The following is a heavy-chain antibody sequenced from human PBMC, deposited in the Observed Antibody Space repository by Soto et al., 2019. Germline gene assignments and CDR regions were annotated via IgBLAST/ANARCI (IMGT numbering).Heavy chain of an antibody. Sequence: GASVKVSCKASGDVFRSYGINWVRQAPGQGLEGMGGIIPISGTTNYAQKFQGRVAITADESTDTVYMELSRLRSEDTAVYFCARVRCFNGLCHTADYGMDVWGQGTTVTVSS. D-gene: IGHD2-8*01. CDR1: GDVFRSYG. V-gene: IGHV1-69*13. J-gene: IGHJ6*02. CDR2: IIPISGTT. CDR3: ARVRCFNGLCHTADYGMDV.